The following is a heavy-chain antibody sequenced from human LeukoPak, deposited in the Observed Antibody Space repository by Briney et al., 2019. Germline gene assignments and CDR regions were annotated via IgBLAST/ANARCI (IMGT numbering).Heavy chain of an antibody. CDR2: ISWNSGSI. D-gene: IGHD5-24*01. CDR3: AKDLGDGYNFLSFDY. CDR1: GFTFDDYA. J-gene: IGHJ4*02. Sequence: GRSLRLSCAASGFTFDDYAMHWVRQAPGKGLECVSGISWNSGSIGYADSVKGRFTISRDNAKNSLYLQMNSLRAEDTALYYCAKDLGDGYNFLSFDYWGQGTLVTVSS. V-gene: IGHV3-9*01.